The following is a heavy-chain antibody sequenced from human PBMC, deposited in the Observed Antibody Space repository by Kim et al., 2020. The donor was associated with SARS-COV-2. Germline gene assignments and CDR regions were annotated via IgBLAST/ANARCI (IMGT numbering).Heavy chain of an antibody. J-gene: IGHJ4*02. D-gene: IGHD3-22*01. V-gene: IGHV3-33*06. CDR3: AKGPGSDNRPGPDS. Sequence: GGSLRLSCVASGFRFSDNVMSWVRQAPGEGLEWVADIDINTWSVVGVNRYYADSVKGRFTISRDNSKNTVFLQMNSLRVKDTAVYYCAKGPGSDNRPGPDSWGQGTLVTVSP. CDR2: IDINTWSVVGVNR. CDR1: GFRFSDNV.